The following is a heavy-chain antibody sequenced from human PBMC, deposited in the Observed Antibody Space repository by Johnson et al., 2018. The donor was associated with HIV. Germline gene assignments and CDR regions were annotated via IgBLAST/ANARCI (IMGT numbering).Heavy chain of an antibody. CDR1: GFTFSSYW. CDR3: ARDVDTGGDTGALDI. V-gene: IGHV3-74*01. CDR2: INWNGGST. J-gene: IGHJ3*02. D-gene: IGHD1-26*01. Sequence: VQLVESGGGLVQPGGSLRLSCAASGFTFSSYWMHWVRQVPGNGLEWVSNINWNGGSTGYEDSVKGRFTISRDNSKNTLYLQMNSLRAEDTAVYFCARDVDTGGDTGALDIWGQGTMVTVSS.